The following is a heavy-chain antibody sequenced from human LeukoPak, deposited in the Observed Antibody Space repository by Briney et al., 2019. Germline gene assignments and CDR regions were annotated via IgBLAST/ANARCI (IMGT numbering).Heavy chain of an antibody. CDR3: ARDEPKEDAFDI. CDR2: IYSGGST. J-gene: IGHJ3*02. V-gene: IGHV3-53*01. CDR1: GFTVSSNY. Sequence: GGSLRLSCAVSGFTVSSNYMSWVRQAPGKGLEWVSVIYSGGSTYYADSVKGRFTISRDNSKNTLYLQMNSLRAEDTAVYYCARDEPKEDAFDIWGQGTMVTVSS.